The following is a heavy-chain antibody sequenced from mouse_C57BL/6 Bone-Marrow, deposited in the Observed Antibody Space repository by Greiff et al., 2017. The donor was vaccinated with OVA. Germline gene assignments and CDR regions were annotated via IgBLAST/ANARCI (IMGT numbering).Heavy chain of an antibody. J-gene: IGHJ4*01. D-gene: IGHD1-1*01. Sequence: VQRVESGPGLVQPSQSLSITCTVSGFSLTSYGVHWVRQSPGKGLEWLGVIWSGGSTDYNAAFISRLSISKDNSKSQVFFKMNSLQADDTAINYWAREGYYGSSGAMDYWGQGTSVTVSA. CDR2: IWSGGST. CDR3: AREGYYGSSGAMDY. CDR1: GFSLTSYG. V-gene: IGHV2-2*01.